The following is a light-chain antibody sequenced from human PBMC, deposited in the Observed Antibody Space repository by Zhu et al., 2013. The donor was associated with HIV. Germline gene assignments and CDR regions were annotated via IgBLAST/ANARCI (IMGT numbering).Light chain of an antibody. J-gene: IGLJ1*01. CDR3: AAWDDSLSAYV. CDR1: SSNIGFNA. Sequence: QSVLTQPPSVSEAPSQRVTISCSGSSSNIGFNAVNWYQQLPGKPPKLLIYYDDLLPSGVSDRFSGSKSGTSASLAISGLQPEDEADYFCAAWDDSLSAYVFGTGTKVSVL. V-gene: IGLV1-36*01. CDR2: YDD.